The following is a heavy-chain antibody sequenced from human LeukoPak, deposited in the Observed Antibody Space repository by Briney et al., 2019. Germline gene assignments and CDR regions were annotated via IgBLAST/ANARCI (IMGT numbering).Heavy chain of an antibody. CDR1: GYSLSELS. V-gene: IGHV1-24*01. CDR2: FDPEDDEA. D-gene: IGHD7-27*01. CDR3: ARELTGDPRGRYYYYGMDV. Sequence: ASVNVSCKVSGYSLSELSIHWVRQAPGKGLEWMGGFDPEDDEAIYAQSLQGRVTMTEDTSTDTAYMELSGLTSDDAAVYYCARELTGDPRGRYYYYGMDVWGQGTTVTVSS. J-gene: IGHJ6*02.